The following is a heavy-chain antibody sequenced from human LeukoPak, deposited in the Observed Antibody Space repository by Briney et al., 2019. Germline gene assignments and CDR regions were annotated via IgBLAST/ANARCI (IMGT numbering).Heavy chain of an antibody. V-gene: IGHV3-74*01. CDR2: ITTDESAT. CDR1: GFSFSHYW. D-gene: IGHD6-25*01. CDR3: AREARNKRAAVGWSWFDP. J-gene: IGHJ5*02. Sequence: GGSLRLSCEASGFSFSHYWMHWVRQAPGKGLVWVSRITTDESATAYADSVKGRFTISRDNARDTLYLQMNSLRAEDTAVYYCAREARNKRAAVGWSWFDPWGQGTLVTVSS.